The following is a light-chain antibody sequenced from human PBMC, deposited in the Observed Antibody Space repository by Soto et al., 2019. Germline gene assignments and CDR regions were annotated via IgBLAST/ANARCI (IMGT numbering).Light chain of an antibody. J-gene: IGKJ1*01. CDR1: QSVSSY. V-gene: IGKV3-11*01. Sequence: EIALPQSLAILSLSPGERATLSCRASQSVSSYLAWYQQKPGQAPRLLIYDASNRATGIPARFSGSGSGTDFTLTISSLEPEDFAVYYCQQRSTFGQGTKVDIK. CDR2: DAS. CDR3: QQRST.